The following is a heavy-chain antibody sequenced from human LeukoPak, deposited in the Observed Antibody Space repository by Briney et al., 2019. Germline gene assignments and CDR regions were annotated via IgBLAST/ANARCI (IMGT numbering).Heavy chain of an antibody. CDR1: GFTFSSYE. Sequence: GGSLRLSCAASGFTFSSYEMNWVRQAPGKGLEWVSYISSSGSTIYYADSVKGRFTISRDNSKNTLYLQMNSLRAEDTAVYYCAKMDIVLMVYAIPQLNFDYWGQGTLVTVSS. V-gene: IGHV3-48*03. D-gene: IGHD2-8*01. CDR3: AKMDIVLMVYAIPQLNFDY. J-gene: IGHJ4*02. CDR2: ISSSGSTI.